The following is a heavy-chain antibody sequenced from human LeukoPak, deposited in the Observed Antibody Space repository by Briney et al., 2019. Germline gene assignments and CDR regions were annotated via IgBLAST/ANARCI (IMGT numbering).Heavy chain of an antibody. D-gene: IGHD6-19*01. CDR2: IRYDGSNR. V-gene: IGHV3-30*02. CDR1: GFTFSSYG. Sequence: GGSLRLSCAASGFTFSSYGMHWVRQAPGKGLEWVAFIRYDGSNRYYADSVKGRFTISRDNSKNTLYMQMNSLRAEDTAVYYCARRRAVAATGFDYRGQGTLVTVSS. CDR3: ARRRAVAATGFDY. J-gene: IGHJ4*02.